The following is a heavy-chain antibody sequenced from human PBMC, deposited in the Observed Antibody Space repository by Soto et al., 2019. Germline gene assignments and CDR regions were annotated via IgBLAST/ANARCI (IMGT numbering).Heavy chain of an antibody. D-gene: IGHD5-12*01. CDR1: GGSISSGDYY. Sequence: QVQLQESGPGLVKPSQTLSLTCTVSGGSISSGDYYWSWIRQPPGKGLEWIGYIYYSGSTYYNPSLKGRVTISVGTSKNQFSLKLSSVTAADTAVYYCARDTVVPTIRYYYGMDVWGQGTTVTVSS. J-gene: IGHJ6*02. CDR2: IYYSGST. CDR3: ARDTVVPTIRYYYGMDV. V-gene: IGHV4-30-4*01.